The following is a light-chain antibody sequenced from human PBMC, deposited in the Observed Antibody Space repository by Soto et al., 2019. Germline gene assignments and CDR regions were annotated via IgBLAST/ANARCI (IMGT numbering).Light chain of an antibody. CDR2: EVN. Sequence: QSALTQPASVSGSPGQSVTISCTGASSDVGGYDYVSWYQQHPGKAPKLILFEVNNRPSGVSNHFSGSKSGNTASLIISGLQADDEADYYCSSYSTTSTLVFGYGTKLTVL. CDR3: SSYSTTSTLV. V-gene: IGLV2-14*01. CDR1: SSDVGGYDY. J-gene: IGLJ1*01.